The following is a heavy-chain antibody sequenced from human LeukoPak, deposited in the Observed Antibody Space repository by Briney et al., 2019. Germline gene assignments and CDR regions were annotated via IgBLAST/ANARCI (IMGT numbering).Heavy chain of an antibody. CDR2: IGAYNGNT. V-gene: IGHV1-18*01. J-gene: IGHJ4*02. CDR1: GYTFTSYG. Sequence: ASVKVSCKASGYTFTSYGISWVRQAPGQGLEWMGWIGAYNGNTNYAQKLQGRVTMTTDTSTSTAYMELRSLRSDDTAVYYCARGSRIAVAVTRFDYWGQGTLVTVSS. D-gene: IGHD6-19*01. CDR3: ARGSRIAVAVTRFDY.